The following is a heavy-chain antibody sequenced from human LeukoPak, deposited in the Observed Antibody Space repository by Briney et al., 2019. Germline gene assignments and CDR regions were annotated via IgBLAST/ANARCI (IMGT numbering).Heavy chain of an antibody. CDR2: ISYDGSNK. Sequence: PGRSLRLSCAASGFTFSSYAMHWVRQAPGKGLEWVAVISYDGSNKYYADSVKGRFTISRDNSKNTLYLQMNSLRAEDTAVYYCARGNKPGYDFWSGYSAFDYWGQGTLVTVSS. V-gene: IGHV3-30*04. J-gene: IGHJ4*02. D-gene: IGHD3-3*01. CDR1: GFTFSSYA. CDR3: ARGNKPGYDFWSGYSAFDY.